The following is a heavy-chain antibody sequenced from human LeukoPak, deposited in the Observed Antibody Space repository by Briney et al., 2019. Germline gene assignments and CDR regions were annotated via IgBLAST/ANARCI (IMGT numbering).Heavy chain of an antibody. CDR1: GDSISSNIYY. Sequence: PSETLSLTCTVSGDSISSNIYYWGWIRQPPGKGLEWIGSISYSGSTYYNPSLKSRVTISVDTSKNQFSLKLSSVTAADTAVYYCARLPEFHTGYSFYYMDVWGKGTTVTISS. J-gene: IGHJ6*03. CDR3: ARLPEFHTGYSFYYMDV. V-gene: IGHV4-39*01. CDR2: ISYSGST. D-gene: IGHD1-14*01.